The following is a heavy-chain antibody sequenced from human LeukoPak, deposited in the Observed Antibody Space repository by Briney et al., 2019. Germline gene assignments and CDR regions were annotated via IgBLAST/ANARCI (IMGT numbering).Heavy chain of an antibody. J-gene: IGHJ6*04. Sequence: PGGSLRLSCAASGFTFSNYGMHWVRQTPGKGLEWVAVIWYDGSNKYYADSVQGRFTISRDNSKNMLYLQMNSLRAEDTAVYYCARGYCSGGSCFYSMGVWGKGTTVTVPS. CDR2: IWYDGSNK. V-gene: IGHV3-33*01. CDR3: ARGYCSGGSCFYSMGV. D-gene: IGHD2-15*01. CDR1: GFTFSNYG.